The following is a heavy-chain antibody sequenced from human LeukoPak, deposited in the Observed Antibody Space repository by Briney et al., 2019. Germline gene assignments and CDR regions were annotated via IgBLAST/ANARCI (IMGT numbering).Heavy chain of an antibody. V-gene: IGHV3-66*01. CDR1: GFTVTSYY. CDR2: IYSGGNT. J-gene: IGHJ6*02. CDR3: ARDNAVPSDGMDV. D-gene: IGHD2-8*01. Sequence: QPGGSLSLSCAASGFTVTSYYMSWVRQAPAKGLEWVSVIYSGGNTYYAESVKGRFTISRDSSKNTIYLQMNSLRAEDTAVYYCARDNAVPSDGMDVWGPGTTVTVSS.